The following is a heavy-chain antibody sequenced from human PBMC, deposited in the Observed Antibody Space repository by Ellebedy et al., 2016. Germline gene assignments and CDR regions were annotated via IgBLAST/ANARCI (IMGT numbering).Heavy chain of an antibody. V-gene: IGHV4-38-2*02. Sequence: SETLSLTCTVSGYSISSGYYWGWIRPPPGKVLEWIGSIFHSGSTYYNPSLKSRVTISVDTYKNQFSLKLSSVTVADTAVYYCASLSVYYDILTGYSGWFNPWGQGTLVTVSS. D-gene: IGHD3-9*01. J-gene: IGHJ5*02. CDR3: ASLSVYYDILTGYSGWFNP. CDR1: GYSISSGYY. CDR2: IFHSGST.